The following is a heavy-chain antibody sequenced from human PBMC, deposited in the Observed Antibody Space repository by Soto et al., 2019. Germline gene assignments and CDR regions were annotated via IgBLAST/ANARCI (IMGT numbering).Heavy chain of an antibody. CDR3: ARDRGAYGSGSYAKNWFDP. D-gene: IGHD3-10*01. J-gene: IGHJ5*02. V-gene: IGHV1-18*01. CDR2: ISAYNGNT. CDR1: GYTFTSYG. Sequence: GAAVKVSCKASGYTFTSYGISWVRQAPGQGLEWMGWISAYNGNTNYAQKLQGRVTMTTDTSTSTAYMELRSLRSDDTAVYYCARDRGAYGSGSYAKNWFDPWGQGPLVTVSS.